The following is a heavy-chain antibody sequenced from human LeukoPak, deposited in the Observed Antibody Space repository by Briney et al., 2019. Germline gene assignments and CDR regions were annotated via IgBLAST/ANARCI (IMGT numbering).Heavy chain of an antibody. CDR3: ARVAGGDYQFDY. J-gene: IGHJ4*02. V-gene: IGHV4-59*01. D-gene: IGHD4-17*01. CDR1: GASISSYY. Sequence: SETLSLTCTVSGASISSYYWSWIRQPPGKGLEWIGYIYYTGSTNYNPSLKSRVTTSVDTSKNQFSLKLSYVTAADTAVYYCARVAGGDYQFDYWGQGTLVTVSS. CDR2: IYYTGST.